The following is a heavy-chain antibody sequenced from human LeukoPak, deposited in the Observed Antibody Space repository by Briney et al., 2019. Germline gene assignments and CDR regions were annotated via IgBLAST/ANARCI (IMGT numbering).Heavy chain of an antibody. CDR3: AKAVSSSFSSPLFDY. CDR1: GFTLSSYG. V-gene: IGHV3-30*18. J-gene: IGHJ4*02. CDR2: ISYDGSNK. Sequence: GGTLRLSCAASGFTLSSYGMHRVRQAPGKELEWVAVISYDGSNKYYADSVKARFTISRDNSKNTLYLQMNSLRAEDTAVYYCAKAVSSSFSSPLFDYWGQGTLVTVSS. D-gene: IGHD6-13*01.